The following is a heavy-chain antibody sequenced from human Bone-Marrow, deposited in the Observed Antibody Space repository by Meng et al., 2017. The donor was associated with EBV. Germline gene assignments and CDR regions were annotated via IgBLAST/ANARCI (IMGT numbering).Heavy chain of an antibody. CDR1: GGSFSGYY. D-gene: IGHD5-12*01. V-gene: IGHV4-34*01. CDR2: INHSRST. J-gene: IGHJ4*02. CDR3: ARGSGYDARY. Sequence: QVQLQQWGAGLLKPSAALSLTCAVYGGSFSGYYWSWIRQPPGKGLEWIGEINHSRSTNYNPSLKSRVTISVDTSKNQFSLKLSSVTAADTAVYYCARGSGYDARYWGQGTLVTVSS.